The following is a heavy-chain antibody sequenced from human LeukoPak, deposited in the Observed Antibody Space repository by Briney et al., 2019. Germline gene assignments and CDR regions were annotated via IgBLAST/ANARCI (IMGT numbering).Heavy chain of an antibody. D-gene: IGHD3-22*01. Sequence: PGGSLRLSCAASGFTFSSYAMSWVRQAPGKGLEWVSYISGSSSSVYYADSVKGRFTISRDSAKNSLYLQMSSLRAEDTAVYYCAREDWDNSGYYRMDYWGQGTLVTVSS. CDR3: AREDWDNSGYYRMDY. V-gene: IGHV3-48*01. CDR2: ISGSSSSV. CDR1: GFTFSSYA. J-gene: IGHJ4*02.